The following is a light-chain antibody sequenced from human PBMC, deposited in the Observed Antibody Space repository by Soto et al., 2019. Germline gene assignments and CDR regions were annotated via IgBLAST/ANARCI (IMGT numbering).Light chain of an antibody. V-gene: IGKV3-20*01. Sequence: EIVLTQSPGTLSLSPGERATLSCRASQSVSRSFLAWYHQKHGQAPRLLIYGASSRATGIPDRFSGSGSGTDFTLTISRLEPEDFAVYYCQQYGSSPRTFGQGTKVEIK. J-gene: IGKJ1*01. CDR1: QSVSRSF. CDR3: QQYGSSPRT. CDR2: GAS.